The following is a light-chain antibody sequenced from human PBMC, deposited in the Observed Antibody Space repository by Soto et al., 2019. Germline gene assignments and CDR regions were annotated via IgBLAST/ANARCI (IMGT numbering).Light chain of an antibody. CDR2: STN. Sequence: QAVATRETSLTVSPGGTVTLTCASSTGAVTSGYYPNWFQQRPGQAPRALIYSTNNRHPWTPARFSGSLLGGKAALTLSGVQPEDEADYYCLHFHGDGQEFGGGTKLTVL. CDR3: LHFHGDGQE. J-gene: IGLJ2*01. CDR1: TGAVTSGYY. V-gene: IGLV7-43*01.